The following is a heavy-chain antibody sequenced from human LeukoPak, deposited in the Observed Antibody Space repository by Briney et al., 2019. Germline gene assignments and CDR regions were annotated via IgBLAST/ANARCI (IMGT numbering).Heavy chain of an antibody. V-gene: IGHV3-48*02. D-gene: IGHD3-10*01. J-gene: IGHJ4*02. Sequence: GGSLRLSCAASRFTFSSYSMNWVRQAPGKGLEWVSYISSSSSTIYYADSVKGRFTISRDNAKNSLYLQMNSLRDEDTAVYYCARAYYYGSGSYYSFDYWGQGTLVTVSS. CDR1: RFTFSSYS. CDR2: ISSSSSTI. CDR3: ARAYYYGSGSYYSFDY.